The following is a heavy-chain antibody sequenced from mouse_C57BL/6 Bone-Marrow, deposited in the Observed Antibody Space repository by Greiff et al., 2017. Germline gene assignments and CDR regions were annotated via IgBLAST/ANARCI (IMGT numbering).Heavy chain of an antibody. V-gene: IGHV1-82*01. J-gene: IGHJ1*03. Sequence: QVQLQQSGPELVKPEASVKISCKASGYAFSSSWMNWVKQRPGKGLEWIGRIYPGDGDTNYNGKFKGKATLTADKSSSTAYMQLSSLTSEDSAVYFCARSYHDVWGTGTTVTVSS. CDR1: GYAFSSSW. CDR3: ARSYHDV. CDR2: IYPGDGDT. D-gene: IGHD2-10*01.